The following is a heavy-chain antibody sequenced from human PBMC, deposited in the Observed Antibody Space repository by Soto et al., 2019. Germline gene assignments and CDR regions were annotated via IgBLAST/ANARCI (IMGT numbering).Heavy chain of an antibody. Sequence: GGSLRLSCADSGFTFKSYVMTWVRQTPRQGLVWGPAIDGGGSGTYYAGSEKGRFTISRDNYENTRFLQVEYLRAENTVVYNNARGLWGANWFAEYWGQGNLGDVAS. CDR1: GFTFKSYV. D-gene: IGHD3-16*01. J-gene: IGHJ4*02. CDR2: IDGGGSGT. CDR3: ARGLWGANWFAEY. V-gene: IGHV3-23*01.